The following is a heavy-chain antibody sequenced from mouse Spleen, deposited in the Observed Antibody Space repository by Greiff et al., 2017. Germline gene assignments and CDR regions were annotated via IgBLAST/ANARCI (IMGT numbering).Heavy chain of an antibody. CDR3: ARHYYGSSYDARDY. D-gene: IGHD1-1*01. J-gene: IGHJ4*01. Sequence: EVQGVESGGGLVKLGGSQKLSCAASGFTFSSCAMSWVRPTPEKRLEWVATISSGGGNTYYPDSVKGRFTISRDNAKNTLYLQMSSLKSEDTAMYYCARHYYGSSYDARDYWGQGTSVTVSS. V-gene: IGHV5-9-3*01. CDR1: GFTFSSCA. CDR2: ISSGGGNT.